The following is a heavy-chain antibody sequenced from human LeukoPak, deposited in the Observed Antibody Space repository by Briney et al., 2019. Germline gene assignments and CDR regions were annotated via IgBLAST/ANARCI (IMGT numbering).Heavy chain of an antibody. D-gene: IGHD3-22*01. V-gene: IGHV3-21*01. CDR3: ARDGRGSSGFND. J-gene: IGHJ4*02. CDR1: GFTFSSYS. CDR2: ISSSSSYI. Sequence: GGSLRLSCAASGFTFSSYSMNWVRQAPGQGLERVSSISSSSSYIYYADSVKGRFTISRDNAKNSLYLQMNSLRAEDTAVYYGARDGRGSSGFNDWGQGTLVTVYS.